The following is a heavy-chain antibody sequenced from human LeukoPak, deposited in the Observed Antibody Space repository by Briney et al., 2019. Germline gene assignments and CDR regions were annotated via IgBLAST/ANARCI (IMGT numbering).Heavy chain of an antibody. CDR1: GGTFSSYA. V-gene: IGHV1-69*13. J-gene: IGHJ5*02. D-gene: IGHD5-24*01. CDR3: ARVLSVSRDGYKLEGYNWFDP. CDR2: IIPIFGTA. Sequence: SVKVSCKASGGTFSSYAISWVRQAPGQGLEWMGGIIPIFGTANYAQKFQGRVTITADGSTSTAYMELSSLRSEDTAVYYCARVLSVSRDGYKLEGYNWFDPWGQGTLVTVSS.